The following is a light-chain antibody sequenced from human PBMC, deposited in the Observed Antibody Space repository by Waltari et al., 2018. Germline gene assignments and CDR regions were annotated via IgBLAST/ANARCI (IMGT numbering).Light chain of an antibody. CDR3: GAWDGSLSGRV. J-gene: IGLJ3*02. CDR2: RNT. V-gene: IGLV1-47*01. CDR1: SPNIGSHY. Sequence: QSVLTQSPSASGTPGQRVSISCSGSSPNIGSHYVFWHQQLPGTAPNPLTYRNTQRPSGVPDRFPGSKSGPSASLAISGLRSEDEADYYCGAWDGSLSGRVFGGGTKLTVL.